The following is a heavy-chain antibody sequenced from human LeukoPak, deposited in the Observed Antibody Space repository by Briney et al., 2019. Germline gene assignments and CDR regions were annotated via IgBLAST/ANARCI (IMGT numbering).Heavy chain of an antibody. V-gene: IGHV3-21*01. D-gene: IGHD6-6*01. Sequence: GGSLRLSCAASGFTFSSYSMNWVRQAPAKGLEWVSSISSSSSYIYYADSVKGRFTISRDNAKNSLYLQMNSLRAEDTAVYYCARASYSSSSPSPIDDCGQGTLVTVSS. CDR1: GFTFSSYS. CDR2: ISSSSSYI. CDR3: ARASYSSSSPSPIDD. J-gene: IGHJ4*02.